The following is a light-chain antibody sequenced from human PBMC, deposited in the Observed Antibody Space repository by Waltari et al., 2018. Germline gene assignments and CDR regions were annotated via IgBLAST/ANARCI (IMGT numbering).Light chain of an antibody. J-gene: IGLJ3*02. CDR1: SSNIGSNT. CDR2: SNN. Sequence: QSVLTQPPSASGTPGQRVTISCSGSSSNIGSNTVNWYQQLPGTAPKLLIYSNNQRPSGVPDRFPGSKSGTSASLAISGLQSEDEADYYCAAWDDSLNGPVFGGGTKLTVL. V-gene: IGLV1-44*01. CDR3: AAWDDSLNGPV.